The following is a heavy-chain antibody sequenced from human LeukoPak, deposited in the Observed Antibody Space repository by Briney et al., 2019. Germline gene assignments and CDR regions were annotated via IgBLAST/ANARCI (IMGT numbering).Heavy chain of an antibody. CDR2: ITSSGTTM. CDR3: ARQYYHDSSGYPFDY. V-gene: IGHV3-11*04. D-gene: IGHD3-22*01. J-gene: IGHJ4*02. Sequence: GGSLRLSCVASGFKFSDSYMNWIRQAPGKGLEWISYITSSGTTMYYADSVEGRFTVSRDNAKNTLYLQMNSLRAEDTAVYYCARQYYHDSSGYPFDYWGQGTLVTVSS. CDR1: GFKFSDSY.